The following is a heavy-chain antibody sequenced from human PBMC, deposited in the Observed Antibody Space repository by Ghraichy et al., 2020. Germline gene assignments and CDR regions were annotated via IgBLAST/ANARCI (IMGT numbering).Heavy chain of an antibody. Sequence: SETLSLTCAVYGGSFSGYYWSWIRQPPGKGLEWIGEINHSGNTNYNPSLKSRVTISVDTSKNQFSLKLSSVTAADTAVYYCAIHTETIIDAFDIWGQGTMVTVSS. D-gene: IGHD1-7*01. CDR2: INHSGNT. CDR3: AIHTETIIDAFDI. CDR1: GGSFSGYY. J-gene: IGHJ3*02. V-gene: IGHV4-34*01.